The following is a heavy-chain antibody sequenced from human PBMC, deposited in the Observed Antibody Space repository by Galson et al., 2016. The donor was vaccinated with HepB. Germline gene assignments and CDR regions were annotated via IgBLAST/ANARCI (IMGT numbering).Heavy chain of an antibody. D-gene: IGHD1-1*01. CDR1: AGTFKNYA. J-gene: IGHJ4*02. CDR3: GLGQDEMPTTFDF. CDR2: ISGSGGRT. V-gene: IGHV3-23*01. Sequence: SLRLSCAVSAGTFKNYAMNWVRQAPGKGLEWVAAISGSGGRTSYEDSVRGRFTIFRDNSKNTLFLQLNTLRADDTAAYYCGLGQDEMPTTFDFWGQGALVTVSS.